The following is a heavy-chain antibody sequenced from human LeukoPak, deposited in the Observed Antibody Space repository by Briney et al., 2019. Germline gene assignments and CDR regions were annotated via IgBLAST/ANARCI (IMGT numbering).Heavy chain of an antibody. CDR2: LSGSGVST. CDR3: ANEIRPNDY. V-gene: IGHV3-23*01. D-gene: IGHD4-17*01. Sequence: GGSLRLSCAASGFTFSSYAMSWVRQAPGKGLEWVANLSGSGVSTYYADSVKGRFTISRDNSKNTLYLQMYSLRAEDTAVYYCANEIRPNDYWGQGTLVTVSS. CDR1: GFTFSSYA. J-gene: IGHJ4*02.